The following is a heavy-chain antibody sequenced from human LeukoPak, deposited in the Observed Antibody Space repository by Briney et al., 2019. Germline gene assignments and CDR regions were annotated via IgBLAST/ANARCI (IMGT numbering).Heavy chain of an antibody. CDR2: ISGSGNNT. J-gene: IGHJ5*02. CDR1: GFTFSSYG. CDR3: AKFWQLANELSP. V-gene: IGHV3-23*01. Sequence: PGRSLRLSCAASGFTFSSYGMHWVRQAPGKGLEWVSAISGSGNNTYYADSVKGRFTISRDNSKNTLYLQMNSLRAEDTAIYYCAKFWQLANELSPWGQGILVTVSS. D-gene: IGHD6-6*01.